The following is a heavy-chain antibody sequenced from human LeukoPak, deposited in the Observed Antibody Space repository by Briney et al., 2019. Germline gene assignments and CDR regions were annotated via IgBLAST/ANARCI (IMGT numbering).Heavy chain of an antibody. J-gene: IGHJ6*04. CDR3: ARAIDQYYYGSGSYYKKKYYYYGMDV. D-gene: IGHD3-10*01. CDR1: GFTFSSYG. V-gene: IGHV3-33*01. Sequence: PGGSLRLSCAASGFTFSSYGMHWVRQAPGKGLEWVAVIWYDGSNKYYADSVKGRFTISRDNSKNTLYLQMNSLRAEDTAVYYCARAIDQYYYGSGSYYKKKYYYYGMDVWGKGTTVTVPS. CDR2: IWYDGSNK.